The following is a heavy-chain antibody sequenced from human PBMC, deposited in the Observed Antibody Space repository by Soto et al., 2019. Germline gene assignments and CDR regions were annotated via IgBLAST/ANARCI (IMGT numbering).Heavy chain of an antibody. V-gene: IGHV4-34*01. Sequence: QVQLQQWGAGLLKPSETLSLTCAVYGGSFSGYYWSWIRQPPGKGLEWLGEINHSGSTNYNPSLKSRVTISVDTSKNQFSLKLSSVTAADTAVYYCAREVVVVAATKTNDAFDIWGQGTMVTVSS. CDR1: GGSFSGYY. J-gene: IGHJ3*02. CDR3: AREVVVVAATKTNDAFDI. CDR2: INHSGST. D-gene: IGHD2-15*01.